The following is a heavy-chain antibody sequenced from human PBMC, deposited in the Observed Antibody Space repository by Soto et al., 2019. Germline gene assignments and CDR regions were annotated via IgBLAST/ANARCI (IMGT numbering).Heavy chain of an antibody. D-gene: IGHD3-22*01. CDR3: ATAMIVVVTTGLDY. CDR1: GYTLTELS. Sequence: ASVKVSCKVSGYTLTELSMHWVRQAPGKGLEWMGGFDPEDGETIYAQKFQGRVTMTEDTSTDTAYMELSSLRSEDTAVYYCATAMIVVVTTGLDYWGQGTLVTSPQ. J-gene: IGHJ4*02. V-gene: IGHV1-24*01. CDR2: FDPEDGET.